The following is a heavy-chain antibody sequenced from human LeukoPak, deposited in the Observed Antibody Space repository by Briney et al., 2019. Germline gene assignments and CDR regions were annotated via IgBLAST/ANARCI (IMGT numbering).Heavy chain of an antibody. D-gene: IGHD3-22*01. Sequence: GASVKVSCKASGGTFSSYATSWVRQAPGQGLEWMGGIIPIFGTANYAQKFQGRVTITADESTSTAYMELSSLRSEDTAVYYCAREYTHYYDSSGYYYHAFDIWGQGTMVTVSS. CDR2: IIPIFGTA. J-gene: IGHJ3*02. CDR3: AREYTHYYDSSGYYYHAFDI. V-gene: IGHV1-69*13. CDR1: GGTFSSYA.